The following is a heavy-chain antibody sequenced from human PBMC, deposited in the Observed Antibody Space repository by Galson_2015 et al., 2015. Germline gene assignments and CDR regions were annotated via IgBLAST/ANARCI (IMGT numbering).Heavy chain of an antibody. Sequence: SLRLSCAASGFTFNSYWMHWVRQAPGKGLVWVSRINTDGSSTTYADSMKGRFTISRDNAKNTLYLRMNSLRAEDTAVYYCVRDGSWYEGYMDVWGKGTTVTVSS. CDR2: INTDGSST. CDR3: VRDGSWYEGYMDV. J-gene: IGHJ6*03. V-gene: IGHV3-74*01. D-gene: IGHD6-13*01. CDR1: GFTFNSYW.